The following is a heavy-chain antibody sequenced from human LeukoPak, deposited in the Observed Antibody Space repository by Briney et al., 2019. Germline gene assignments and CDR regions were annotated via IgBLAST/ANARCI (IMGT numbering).Heavy chain of an antibody. J-gene: IGHJ6*02. D-gene: IGHD4-17*01. CDR3: ATEYGDYSDGMGA. Sequence: ASVKVSRKASGYTFTGYYMHWVRQAPGQGLEWTGWINPNSGGTNYAQKFQGRVTMTRDTSISTAYMELSRLRSDDTAVYYCATEYGDYSDGMGAWGQGTTVTVSS. CDR1: GYTFTGYY. CDR2: INPNSGGT. V-gene: IGHV1-2*02.